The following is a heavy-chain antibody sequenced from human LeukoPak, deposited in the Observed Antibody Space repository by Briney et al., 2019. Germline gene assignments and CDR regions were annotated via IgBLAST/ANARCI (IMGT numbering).Heavy chain of an antibody. CDR2: IYYSGST. CDR3: ARHHYYDSSGLFDY. Sequence: PSETLSLTCTVSGDSIRSSSYYWGWIRQPPGKGLEWIGYIYYSGSTNYNPSLKSRVTISVDTSKNQFSLKLSSVTAADTAVYYCARHHYYDSSGLFDYWGQGTLVTVSS. D-gene: IGHD3-22*01. J-gene: IGHJ4*02. CDR1: GDSIRSSSYY. V-gene: IGHV4-61*05.